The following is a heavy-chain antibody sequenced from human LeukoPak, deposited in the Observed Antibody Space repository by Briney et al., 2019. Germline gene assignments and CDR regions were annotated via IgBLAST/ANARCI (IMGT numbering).Heavy chain of an antibody. D-gene: IGHD5-12*01. CDR1: GGSLSSSTYY. CDR3: ARQAISGYDPPPFDS. Sequence: SETLSLTCTVSGGSLSSSTYYWGWIRQPPGKGLEWIGNLYYSVSTYYNPSLKSRVTVSVDTSKNQFSLKLSSVTAADTAVYYCARQAISGYDPPPFDSWGQGTLVTVSS. J-gene: IGHJ4*02. CDR2: LYYSVST. V-gene: IGHV4-39*01.